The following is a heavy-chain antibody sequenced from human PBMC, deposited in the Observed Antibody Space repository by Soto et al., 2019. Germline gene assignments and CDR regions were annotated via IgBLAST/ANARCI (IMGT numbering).Heavy chain of an antibody. D-gene: IGHD6-19*01. Sequence: ASVKVSCKASGYTFTGYYMRWVRQAPGQGLEWMGWINPNSGGTNYAQKFQGWVTMTRNTSITTAYMELSSLRSEDTAVYYCARSYSSGWYFYGMDVWGQGTTVTVSS. CDR3: ARSYSSGWYFYGMDV. J-gene: IGHJ6*02. V-gene: IGHV1-2*04. CDR1: GYTFTGYY. CDR2: INPNSGGT.